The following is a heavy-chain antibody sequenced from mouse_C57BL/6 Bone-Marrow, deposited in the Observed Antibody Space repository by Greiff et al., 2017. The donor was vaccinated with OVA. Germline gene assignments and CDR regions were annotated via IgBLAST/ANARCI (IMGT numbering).Heavy chain of an antibody. CDR1: GYTFTSYT. CDR2: INPSSGYT. J-gene: IGHJ2*01. Sequence: VQLQQSGAELARPGASVKMSCKASGYTFTSYTMHWVKQRPGQGLEWIGYINPSSGYTKYNQKFKDKATLTADKSSSTAYMQLSSLTSEDSAVYYCARSFITTVVAFDYWGQGTTLTVSS. V-gene: IGHV1-4*01. D-gene: IGHD1-1*01. CDR3: ARSFITTVVAFDY.